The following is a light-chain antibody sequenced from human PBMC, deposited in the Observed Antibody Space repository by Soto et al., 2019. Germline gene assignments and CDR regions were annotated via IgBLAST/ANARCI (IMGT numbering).Light chain of an antibody. J-gene: IGKJ1*01. Sequence: EIVLTQSPGTLSLSPGERATLSCRASQSVSSSYLAWYQQKPGQAPRLLIYGASSRATAIPDMFSGSGSETDFTLTISRLEPEDFAVYYCQQYGRTFGQGTKVEIK. CDR1: QSVSSSY. V-gene: IGKV3-20*01. CDR2: GAS. CDR3: QQYGRT.